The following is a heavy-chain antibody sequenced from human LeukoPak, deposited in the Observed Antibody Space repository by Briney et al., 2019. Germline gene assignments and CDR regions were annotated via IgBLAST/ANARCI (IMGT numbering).Heavy chain of an antibody. CDR1: GFTFSSYS. Sequence: GGSLRLSCAASGFTFSSYSMNWVRQAPGKGLEWVSVLYSGGSTYYADSVKGRFTISRDNSKNTLYLQMNSLTAEDTAVYYCARLNGEATIFGYWGQGSLVTVSS. D-gene: IGHD5-12*01. CDR3: ARLNGEATIFGY. CDR2: LYSGGST. V-gene: IGHV3-66*04. J-gene: IGHJ4*02.